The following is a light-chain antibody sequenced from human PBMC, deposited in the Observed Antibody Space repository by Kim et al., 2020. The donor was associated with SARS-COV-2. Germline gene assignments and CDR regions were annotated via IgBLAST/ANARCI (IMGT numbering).Light chain of an antibody. V-gene: IGKV3-20*01. CDR2: GAS. J-gene: IGKJ1*01. CDR1: QSVGSTY. Sequence: EIVLTQSPGTLSLSPGERATLSCRASQSVGSTYLAWYQQKPGQAPRLLIHGASSKATGIPDRFSGSGSGTDFTLTISRLEPEDFAVYYCHQYSSSPPWTFGQGTKVDIK. CDR3: HQYSSSPPWT.